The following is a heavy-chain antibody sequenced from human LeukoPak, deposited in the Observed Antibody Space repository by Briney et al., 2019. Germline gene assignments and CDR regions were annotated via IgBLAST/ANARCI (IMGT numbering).Heavy chain of an antibody. CDR1: GFTFSSYA. Sequence: GRSLRLSCAASGFTFSSYAMHWVRQAPGKGLEWVAVISYDGSNKYYADSVKGRFTISRDNSKNTLYLQMNSLRAEDTAVYYCAKCKQWLVDYFDYWGQGTLVTVSS. CDR3: AKCKQWLVDYFDY. V-gene: IGHV3-30-3*02. D-gene: IGHD6-19*01. CDR2: ISYDGSNK. J-gene: IGHJ4*02.